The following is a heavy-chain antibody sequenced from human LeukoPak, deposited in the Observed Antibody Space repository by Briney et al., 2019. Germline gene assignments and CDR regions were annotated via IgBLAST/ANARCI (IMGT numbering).Heavy chain of an antibody. J-gene: IGHJ4*02. Sequence: ASVKVSCKASGYTFTSYGISWVRQAPGQGLEWMGWISAYNGNTNYAQKLQGRVTMTTDTSTSTAYMELRSLRSDDTAVYYCARDWNTAMPSRGYYSDYWGQGTLVTVSS. CDR1: GYTFTSYG. D-gene: IGHD5-18*01. CDR2: ISAYNGNT. CDR3: ARDWNTAMPSRGYYSDY. V-gene: IGHV1-18*01.